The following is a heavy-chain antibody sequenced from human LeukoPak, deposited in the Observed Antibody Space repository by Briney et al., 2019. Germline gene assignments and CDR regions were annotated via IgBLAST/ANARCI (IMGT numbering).Heavy chain of an antibody. CDR3: AREGLGWFDP. CDR2: IYYSEST. J-gene: IGHJ5*02. CDR1: GGSISSYY. Sequence: SETLSLTCTVSGGSISSYYWSWIRQPPGKGLEWIGYIYYSESTNYNPSLKSRVTISVDTSKNQFSLKLSSVTAADTAVYYCAREGLGWFDPWGQGTLVTVSS. V-gene: IGHV4-59*01.